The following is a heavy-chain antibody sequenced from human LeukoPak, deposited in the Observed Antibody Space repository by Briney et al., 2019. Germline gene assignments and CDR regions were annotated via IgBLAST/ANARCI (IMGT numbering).Heavy chain of an antibody. D-gene: IGHD3-22*01. Sequence: ASVKVSCKASGYTFTSYYMHWVRQAPGQGLEWMGIINPSGGSTSYAQKFQGRVTMTRDTSTSTVYMELSSLRSEDTAVYYCARAELDYYDSSGYFTLWGQGTLVTVSS. J-gene: IGHJ4*02. V-gene: IGHV1-46*01. CDR2: INPSGGST. CDR1: GYTFTSYY. CDR3: ARAELDYYDSSGYFTL.